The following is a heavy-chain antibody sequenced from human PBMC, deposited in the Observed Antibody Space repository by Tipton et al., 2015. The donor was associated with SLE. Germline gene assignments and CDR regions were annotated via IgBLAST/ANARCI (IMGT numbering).Heavy chain of an antibody. D-gene: IGHD2/OR15-2a*01. CDR2: IKHDGREK. CDR3: ARDIELVLTIARGFDFYYFYMDV. V-gene: IGHV3-7*01. Sequence: GSLRLSCEASGFTFSNHWMSWVRQAPGKGLEWVANIKHDGREKYYADSVKGRFTISRDNVDNSLYLQMNSLRAEDTAVYYCARDIELVLTIARGFDFYYFYMDVWGKGTTVTVFS. CDR1: GFTFSNHW. J-gene: IGHJ6*03.